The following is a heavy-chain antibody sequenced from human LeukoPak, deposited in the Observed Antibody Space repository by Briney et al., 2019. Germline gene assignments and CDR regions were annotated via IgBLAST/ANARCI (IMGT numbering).Heavy chain of an antibody. Sequence: GESLKISCKGSGYSFTSYWIGWVRQMPGKGLEWMGIIYPGDSDTRYSPSFQGQVTISADKSISTAYLQWSSLKASDTATYYCARRYYYGSGQKYYFDYWGQGTPGHRLL. CDR1: GYSFTSYW. V-gene: IGHV5-51*01. CDR3: ARRYYYGSGQKYYFDY. D-gene: IGHD3-10*01. CDR2: IYPGDSDT. J-gene: IGHJ4*02.